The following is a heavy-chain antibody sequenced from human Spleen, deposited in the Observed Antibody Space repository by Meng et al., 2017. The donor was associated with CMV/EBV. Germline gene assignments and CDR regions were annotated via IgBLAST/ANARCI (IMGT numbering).Heavy chain of an antibody. V-gene: IGHV4-61*01. Sequence: SETLSLTCTVSGGSVSSGSYYWSWIRQPPGKGLEWIGYIHYSGSTNCNPSLKSRVTMSADTSKNQFSLKLNSVTAADTAVYYCARYPVHYVFWSGSDSWGQGTLVTVSS. CDR3: ARYPVHYVFWSGSDS. D-gene: IGHD3-3*01. J-gene: IGHJ5*01. CDR2: IHYSGST. CDR1: GGSVSSGSYY.